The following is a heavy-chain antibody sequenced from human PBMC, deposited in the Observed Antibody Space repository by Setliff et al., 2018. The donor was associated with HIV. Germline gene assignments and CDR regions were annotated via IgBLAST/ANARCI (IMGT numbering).Heavy chain of an antibody. J-gene: IGHJ4*01. CDR3: ARDSGGSYTPLDY. D-gene: IGHD3-10*01. V-gene: IGHV3-23*01. CDR1: GFTFSSYA. CDR2: ISGSGGTI. Sequence: GGSLRLSCAASGFTFSSYAMSWVRQAPGKGLEWVSAISGSGGTINYADSVKGRFTISRDNAKNSMYLQMNSLRAEDTAVYYCARDSGGSYTPLDYWGHGTLVTVSS.